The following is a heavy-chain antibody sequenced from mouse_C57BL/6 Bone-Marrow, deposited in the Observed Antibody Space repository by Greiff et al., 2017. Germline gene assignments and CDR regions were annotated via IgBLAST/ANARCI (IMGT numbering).Heavy chain of an antibody. Sequence: EVMLVESGGDLVKPGGSLKLSCAASGFTFSSYGMSWVRQTPDKRLEWVATISSGGSYTYYPDSVKGRFTISRDNAKNTLYLQMSSLKSEDTAMYYCARRENDGYYVGWCAYWGQGTLVTVSA. D-gene: IGHD2-3*01. CDR3: ARRENDGYYVGWCAY. V-gene: IGHV5-6*02. CDR2: ISSGGSYT. J-gene: IGHJ3*01. CDR1: GFTFSSYG.